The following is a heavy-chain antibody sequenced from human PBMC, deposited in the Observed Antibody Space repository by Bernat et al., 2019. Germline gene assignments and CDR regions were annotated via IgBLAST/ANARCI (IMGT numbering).Heavy chain of an antibody. CDR1: GGSISSGGYS. Sequence: QLQLQESGSGLVKPSQTLSLTCAVSGGSISSGGYSWSWIRQPPGKGLEWIGYIYHSGSTYYNPSLKSRVTISVDTSKNQFSLKLSSVTAADTAVYYCARAQIFGVVIIEEDWFDPWGQGTLVTVSS. D-gene: IGHD3-3*01. V-gene: IGHV4-30-2*01. CDR2: IYHSGST. CDR3: ARAQIFGVVIIEEDWFDP. J-gene: IGHJ5*02.